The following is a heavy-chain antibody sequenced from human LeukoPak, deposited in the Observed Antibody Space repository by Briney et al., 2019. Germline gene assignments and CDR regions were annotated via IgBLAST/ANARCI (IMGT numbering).Heavy chain of an antibody. Sequence: GASVKVSCKPSGYTFTSYGISWVRQAPGQGLEWMGWISAYNGNTNYAQKLQGRVTMTTDTSTSTAYMELRSLRSEDTAVYYCARDPRGYYHGSGSYYSDWGQGTLVTVSS. J-gene: IGHJ4*02. CDR2: ISAYNGNT. CDR1: GYTFTSYG. D-gene: IGHD3-10*01. CDR3: ARDPRGYYHGSGSYYSD. V-gene: IGHV1-18*01.